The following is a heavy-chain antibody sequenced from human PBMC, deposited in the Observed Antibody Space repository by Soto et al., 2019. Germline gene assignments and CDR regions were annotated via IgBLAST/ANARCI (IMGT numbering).Heavy chain of an antibody. CDR3: AKYPFGELSFYDY. V-gene: IGHV3-23*01. CDR2: ISGSGGST. J-gene: IGHJ4*02. CDR1: GFTFSSYA. D-gene: IGHD3-16*02. Sequence: EVQLLESGGGLVQPGGSLRLSCAASGFTFSSYAMSWVRQAPGKGLEWVSAISGSGGSTYYADSVKGRFTITRDNSKNTLYLQMNSLRAEDTAVYYCAKYPFGELSFYDYWGQGTLVTVSS.